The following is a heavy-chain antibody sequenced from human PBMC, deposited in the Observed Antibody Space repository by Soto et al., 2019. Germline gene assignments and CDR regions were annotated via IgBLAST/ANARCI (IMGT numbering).Heavy chain of an antibody. Sequence: GASVKVSCKASGDTFNSYAISWVRRAPGQGLEWMGGIIPIFHTANYAQKFQARVTMTADESARTAYMELSGLRSEDTAVYYCARVGYCNKTSCPFYYYHHGMDVWGQGTTVTVYS. J-gene: IGHJ6*02. CDR3: ARVGYCNKTSCPFYYYHHGMDV. V-gene: IGHV1-69*13. D-gene: IGHD2-2*01. CDR1: GDTFNSYA. CDR2: IIPIFHTA.